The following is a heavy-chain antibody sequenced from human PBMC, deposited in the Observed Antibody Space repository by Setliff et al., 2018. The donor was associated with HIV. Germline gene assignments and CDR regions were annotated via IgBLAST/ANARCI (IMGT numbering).Heavy chain of an antibody. Sequence: PSETLSLTCTVSGDSVSSAYYWGWIRHPPGKGLEWIGSIYHSGSTYYNPSLKSRVTISVDTSKSQFSLRLNSVTATDTALYYCARIFGDQGYYYGMDVWGQGTTVTVSS. CDR3: ARIFGDQGYYYGMDV. CDR2: IYHSGST. V-gene: IGHV4-38-2*02. CDR1: GDSVSSAYY. D-gene: IGHD3-3*01. J-gene: IGHJ6*02.